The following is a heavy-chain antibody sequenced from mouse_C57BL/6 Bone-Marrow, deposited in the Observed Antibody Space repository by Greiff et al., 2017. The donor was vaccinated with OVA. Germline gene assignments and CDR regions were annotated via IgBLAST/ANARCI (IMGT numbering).Heavy chain of an antibody. CDR3: ARRDTTVPGYYAMDY. V-gene: IGHV5-15*04. CDR2: ISNLAYSI. J-gene: IGHJ4*01. D-gene: IGHD1-1*01. CDR1: GFTFSDYG. Sequence: EVQGVESGGGLVQPGGSLKLSCAASGFTFSDYGMAWVRQAPRQGPEWVAFISNLAYSIYYADTVTGRFTISRENAKNTPYLEMSRLRSEDPAMYYCARRDTTVPGYYAMDYWGQGTSVTVSS.